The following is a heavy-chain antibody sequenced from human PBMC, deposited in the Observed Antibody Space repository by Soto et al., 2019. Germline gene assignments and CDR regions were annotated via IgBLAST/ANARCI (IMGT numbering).Heavy chain of an antibody. V-gene: IGHV4-59*01. CDR3: ARGAITMVRGVCNWVDP. CDR1: GGSISSYY. D-gene: IGHD3-10*01. J-gene: IGHJ5*02. Sequence: PSETLSLTCTVSGGSISSYYWSWIRQPPGKGLEWIGYIYYSGSTNYNPSLKSRVTISVDTSKNQFSLKLSSVTAADTAVYYCARGAITMVRGVCNWVDPWGQGTLVTVS. CDR2: IYYSGST.